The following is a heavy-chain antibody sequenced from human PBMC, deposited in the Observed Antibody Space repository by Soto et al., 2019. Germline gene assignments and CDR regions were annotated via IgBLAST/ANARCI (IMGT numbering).Heavy chain of an antibody. CDR2: INAGNGNT. V-gene: IGHV1-3*01. J-gene: IGHJ6*02. D-gene: IGHD2-21*02. CDR3: ARDLYCGGDCYWTYYYGMDV. CDR1: GYTFTSYA. Sequence: GASVKVSCKASGYTFTSYAMHWVRQAPGQRLEWMGWINAGNGNTKYSQKFQGRVTITRDTSASTAYMELSSLRSEDTAVYYCARDLYCGGDCYWTYYYGMDVWGQGTTVTVSS.